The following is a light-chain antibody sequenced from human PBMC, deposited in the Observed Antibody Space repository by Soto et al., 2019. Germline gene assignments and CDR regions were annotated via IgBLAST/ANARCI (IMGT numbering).Light chain of an antibody. Sequence: DIQMTQSPSTLSGSVVDRFTMTFLASQSISTWLAWYQQQPGKAPKLLIYKASLLENGVPSRFSGSGSGTEFTLTIGSLQPDDFATYYCQHHNSYPRTFGQGTKVDIK. CDR3: QHHNSYPRT. J-gene: IGKJ1*01. CDR1: QSISTW. V-gene: IGKV1-5*03. CDR2: KAS.